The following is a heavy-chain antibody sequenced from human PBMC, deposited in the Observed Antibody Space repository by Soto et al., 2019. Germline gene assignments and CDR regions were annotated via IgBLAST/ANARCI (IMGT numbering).Heavy chain of an antibody. D-gene: IGHD6-13*01. J-gene: IGHJ6*02. V-gene: IGHV1-2*04. CDR3: ARSEGIAAAPPVPNYYYGMDV. Sequence: ASVKVSCKASGYTFTGYYMHWVRQAPGQGLEWMGWINPNSGGTNYAQKFQGWVTMTRDTSISTAYMELSRLRSDDTAVYYCARSEGIAAAPPVPNYYYGMDVWGQGTTVTVSS. CDR1: GYTFTGYY. CDR2: INPNSGGT.